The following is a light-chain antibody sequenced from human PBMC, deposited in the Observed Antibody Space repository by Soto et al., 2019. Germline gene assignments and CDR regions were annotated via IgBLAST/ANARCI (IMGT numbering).Light chain of an antibody. CDR2: GVT. CDR1: SSDVGAYDY. CDR3: SSFAGNDNLI. Sequence: QSVLIQPPSASGSPGQSVTFSCTGTSSDVGAYDYVSWYQRHPGKAPQLIIYGVTKRPSGVPDRFSGSKSGNTASLTVSGLQAEDEAEYYCSSFAGNDNLIFGGGTKVTVL. V-gene: IGLV2-8*01. J-gene: IGLJ2*01.